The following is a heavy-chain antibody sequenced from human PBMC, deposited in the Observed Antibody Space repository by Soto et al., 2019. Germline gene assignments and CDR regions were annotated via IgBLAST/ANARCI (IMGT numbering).Heavy chain of an antibody. CDR1: GYTFTSYD. V-gene: IGHV1-8*01. CDR3: ARDSSYYGSGSYSRLYYYYGMDV. Sequence: GASVKVSCKASGYTFTSYDINWVRQATGQGLEWMGWMNPNSGNTGYAQKFQGRVTMTRNTSISTAYMELSSLRSEDTAVYYCARDSSYYGSGSYSRLYYYYGMDVWGQGTTVTVSS. D-gene: IGHD3-10*01. CDR2: MNPNSGNT. J-gene: IGHJ6*02.